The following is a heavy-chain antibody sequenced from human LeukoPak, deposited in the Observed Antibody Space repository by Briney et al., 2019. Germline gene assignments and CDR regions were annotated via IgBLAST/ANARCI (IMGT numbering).Heavy chain of an antibody. Sequence: GESLKTPCKASGFRFTTHWIAWVRQMPGKGLEWMGSIYPGDSDTRYSPSFRGLVTIPADKPITTAYLQWGSLRASDTAMFGCARRLYSGSSMTAFDCWREPGLVGVCS. V-gene: IGHV5-51*01. D-gene: IGHD1-26*01. CDR1: GFRFTTHW. CDR2: IYPGDSDT. J-gene: IGHJ4*02. CDR3: ARRLYSGSSMTAFDC.